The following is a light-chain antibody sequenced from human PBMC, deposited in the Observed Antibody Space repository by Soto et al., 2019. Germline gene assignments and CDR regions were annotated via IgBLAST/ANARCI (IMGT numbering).Light chain of an antibody. CDR3: SSYRSTTTFGV. CDR1: SSDIGGYNY. V-gene: IGLV2-14*01. CDR2: EVS. Sequence: QSALTQPSSVSGSPGQSITISCTGTSSDIGGYNYVSWYQQHPGKAPKVVTYEVSNRPLGVSNRFSASKSGNTASLIISGLQADDEADYFCSSYRSTTTFGVFGTGTKVTVL. J-gene: IGLJ1*01.